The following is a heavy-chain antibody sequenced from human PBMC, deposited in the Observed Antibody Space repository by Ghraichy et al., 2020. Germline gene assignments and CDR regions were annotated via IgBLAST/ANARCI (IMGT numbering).Heavy chain of an antibody. CDR3: AKDQHYGSGSEGFDY. D-gene: IGHD3-10*01. J-gene: IGHJ4*02. CDR1: GFTFDDYA. V-gene: IGHV3-9*01. CDR2: NSWNSGDI. Sequence: GGSLRLTCGASGFTFDDYAMHWVRQAPGKGLEGVSGNSWNSGDIGYAASVKGRFTISRDNAKNSLYLQMNSRRAEDTALYFCAKDQHYGSGSEGFDYWGQGTLVTVSS.